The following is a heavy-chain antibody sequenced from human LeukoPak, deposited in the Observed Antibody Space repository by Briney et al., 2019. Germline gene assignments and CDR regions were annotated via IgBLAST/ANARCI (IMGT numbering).Heavy chain of an antibody. V-gene: IGHV3-23*01. Sequence: PGGSLRLSCAASGFTFSSYAMSWVRQAPGEGLEWVSAISGSGGSTYYADSVKGRFTISRDNFKNTLYLQMNSLRAEDTAVYYCAKGLEQWLVGSFDYWGQGTLVTVSS. J-gene: IGHJ4*02. CDR1: GFTFSSYA. CDR3: AKGLEQWLVGSFDY. D-gene: IGHD6-19*01. CDR2: ISGSGGST.